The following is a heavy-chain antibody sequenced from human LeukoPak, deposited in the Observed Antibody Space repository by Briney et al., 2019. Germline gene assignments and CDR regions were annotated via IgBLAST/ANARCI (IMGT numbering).Heavy chain of an antibody. V-gene: IGHV1-69*04. CDR3: ARDQDHIAVAGIDY. D-gene: IGHD6-19*01. CDR2: IIPILGIA. Sequence: ASVKVSCKASGYTFTSYAINWVRQAPGQGLEWMGRIIPILGIANYAQKFQGRVTITADKSTSTAYMELSSLRSEDTAIYYCARDQDHIAVAGIDYWGQGTLVTVSS. CDR1: GYTFTSYA. J-gene: IGHJ4*02.